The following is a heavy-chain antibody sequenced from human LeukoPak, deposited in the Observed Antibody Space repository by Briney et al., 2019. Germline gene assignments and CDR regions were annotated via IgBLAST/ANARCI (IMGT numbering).Heavy chain of an antibody. CDR2: ISSTYNI. D-gene: IGHD7-27*01. Sequence: GGSLRLSCAASGFIFSPYAMNWVRQAPGRGLEWVSYISSTYNIYYSDSVRGRFTISRDNAKNSVNLQMNSLRDEDTAVYYCARDHNWGFDFWGQGTLVAVSS. J-gene: IGHJ4*02. V-gene: IGHV3-48*02. CDR1: GFIFSPYA. CDR3: ARDHNWGFDF.